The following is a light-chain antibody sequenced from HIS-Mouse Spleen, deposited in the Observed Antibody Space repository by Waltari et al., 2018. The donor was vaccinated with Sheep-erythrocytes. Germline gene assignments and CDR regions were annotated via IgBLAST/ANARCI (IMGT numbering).Light chain of an antibody. Sequence: QSALTQPRSVSGSPGQSVTISCTGTSSDVGGYNYVSWYQQPPGKAPKLINYVGSKRPWVLPRLFSGNTADTAASLTIAGLHAEDADDYCCCSDASSYTRVFATGTKLTVL. CDR2: VGS. CDR3: CSDASSYTRV. CDR1: SSDVGGYNY. J-gene: IGLJ1*01. V-gene: IGLV2-11*01.